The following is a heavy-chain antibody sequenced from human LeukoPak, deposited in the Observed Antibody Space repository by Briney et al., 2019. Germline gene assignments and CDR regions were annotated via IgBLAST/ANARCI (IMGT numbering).Heavy chain of an antibody. CDR3: AKAPVTTCRGAYCYPFDY. CDR1: GFTFSTYA. D-gene: IGHD2-21*01. Sequence: SGGSLRLSCAASGFTFSTYAMNWVRQAPGKGLEWVSVISVSGYSTYYADSVKGRFTISRDSSKNTLFLQMNRLRPEDAAVYYCAKAPVTTCRGAYCYPFDYWGQGTLVTVSS. J-gene: IGHJ4*02. CDR2: ISVSGYST. V-gene: IGHV3-23*01.